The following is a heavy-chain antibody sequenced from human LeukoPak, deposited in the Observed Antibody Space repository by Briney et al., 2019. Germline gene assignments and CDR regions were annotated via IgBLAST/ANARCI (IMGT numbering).Heavy chain of an antibody. CDR3: AKGSEGQQLVLGDY. V-gene: IGHV3-23*01. CDR1: GFTFSSYS. J-gene: IGHJ4*02. D-gene: IGHD6-13*01. Sequence: GGSLRLSCAASGFTFSSYSMNWVRQAPGKGLEWVSAISGSGGSTYYADSVKGRFTISRDNSKNTLYLQMNSLRAEDTAVYYCAKGSEGQQLVLGDYWGQGTLVTVSS. CDR2: ISGSGGST.